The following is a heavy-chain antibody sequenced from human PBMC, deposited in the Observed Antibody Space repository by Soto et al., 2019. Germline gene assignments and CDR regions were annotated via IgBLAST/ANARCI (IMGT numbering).Heavy chain of an antibody. CDR2: ISAYNGNT. V-gene: IGHV1-18*01. J-gene: IGHJ4*02. CDR1: GCTFTRNG. Sequence: APVKGSCKASGCTFTRNGMSWVRQATGQGLEWMGWISAYNGNTNYAQKLQGRVTMTTDTSTSTAYMELRSLRSDDTAVYYCARDRDTIFGVVIQKFDYWGQGTLVTVSS. CDR3: ARDRDTIFGVVIQKFDY. D-gene: IGHD3-3*01.